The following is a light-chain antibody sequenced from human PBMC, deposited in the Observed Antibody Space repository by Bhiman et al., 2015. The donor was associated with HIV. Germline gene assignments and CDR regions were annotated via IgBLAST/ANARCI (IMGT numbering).Light chain of an antibody. J-gene: IGLJ2*01. CDR3: GTWDSRLANMV. Sequence: QSVLTQPPSVSAAPGQKVTISCSGSSSNIGNNYVSWYQQFPGTAPKLLIYENNKRPSGIPDRFSGSKSGTSATLGITGLQTGDEADYYCGTWDSRLANMVFGGGTKLTVL. CDR2: ENN. V-gene: IGLV1-51*02. CDR1: SSNIGNNY.